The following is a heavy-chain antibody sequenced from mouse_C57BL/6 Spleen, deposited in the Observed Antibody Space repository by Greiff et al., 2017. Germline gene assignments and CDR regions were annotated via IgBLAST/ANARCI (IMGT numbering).Heavy chain of an antibody. CDR3: EWGLGSWYFDV. CDR2: INPNNGGT. D-gene: IGHD1-3*01. CDR1: GYTFTDYN. Sequence: EVQGVESGPELVKPGASVKMSCKASGYTFTDYNMHWVKQSHGKSLEWIGYINPNNGGTSYNQKFKGKATLTVNKSSSTAYMELRSLTSEDSAVYYCEWGLGSWYFDVWGTGTTVTVAS. J-gene: IGHJ1*03. V-gene: IGHV1-22*01.